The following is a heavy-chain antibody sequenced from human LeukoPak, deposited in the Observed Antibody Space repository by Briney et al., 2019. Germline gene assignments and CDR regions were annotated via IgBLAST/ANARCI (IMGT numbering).Heavy chain of an antibody. D-gene: IGHD6-13*01. Sequence: PSETLSLTCAVYGGSFSGYYWSWIRQPPGKGLEWIGEINHSGSTNYNPSLKSRVTISVDTSKNQFSLKLSSVTAADTAVYYCARGFTKTWEKYSSSYFDYWGQGTLVTVSS. CDR1: GGSFSGYY. CDR2: INHSGST. CDR3: ARGFTKTWEKYSSSYFDY. V-gene: IGHV4-34*01. J-gene: IGHJ4*02.